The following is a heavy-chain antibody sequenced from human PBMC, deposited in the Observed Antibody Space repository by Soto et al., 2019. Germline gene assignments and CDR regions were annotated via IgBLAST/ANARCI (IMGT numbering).Heavy chain of an antibody. CDR1: GYSFTSYW. J-gene: IGHJ6*02. CDR2: IYPGDSDT. D-gene: IGHD6-6*01. V-gene: IGHV5-51*01. CDR3: ARPVHAGHYYYCMDV. Sequence: GESLKISCNGSGYSFTSYWIGWVRQMPGKGLERRGIIYPGDSDTRYSPSFQGQVTISADKSISTAYLQWSSLKASDNAMYYCARPVHAGHYYYCMDVWGQGTTVTVSS.